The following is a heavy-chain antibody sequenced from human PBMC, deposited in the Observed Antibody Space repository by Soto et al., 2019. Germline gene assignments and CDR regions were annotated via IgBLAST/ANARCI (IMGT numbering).Heavy chain of an antibody. CDR2: IYYSGST. J-gene: IGHJ4*02. V-gene: IGHV4-61*01. D-gene: IGHD6-19*01. CDR1: GGSVSSGSYY. Sequence: TSETLSLTCTVSGGSVSSGSYYWSWIRQPPGKGLEWIGYIYYSGSTNYNPSLKSRVTISVDTSKNQFSLKLSSVTAADTAVYCCARAKPSSGWLDYWGQGTLVTVSS. CDR3: ARAKPSSGWLDY.